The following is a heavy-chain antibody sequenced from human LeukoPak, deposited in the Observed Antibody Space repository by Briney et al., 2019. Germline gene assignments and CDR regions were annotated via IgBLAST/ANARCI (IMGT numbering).Heavy chain of an antibody. CDR3: TRRQVASSHGGWFDP. Sequence: PGESLKISCKGSGYSFTNYWIGWVRQMPGQGPEWIGIIHLRDSETVYTPSFRGQVTISADKSTTTAYLQWSSLKASDSAIYYCTRRQVASSHGGWFDPWGQGTLVTVSS. CDR2: IHLRDSET. V-gene: IGHV5-51*01. CDR1: GYSFTNYW. D-gene: IGHD2-2*01. J-gene: IGHJ5*02.